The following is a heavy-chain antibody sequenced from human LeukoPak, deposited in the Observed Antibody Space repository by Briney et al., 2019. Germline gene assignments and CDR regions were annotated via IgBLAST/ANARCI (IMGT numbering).Heavy chain of an antibody. J-gene: IGHJ4*02. V-gene: IGHV3-15*01. CDR3: TTDRGYCSGGSCYYGAFDY. Sequence: GGSLRLSCAASGFTVSNAWMSWVRQAPGKGLEWVGRIKSKTDGGTTDYAAPVKGRFTISRDDSKNTLYLQMNSLKTEDTAVYYCTTDRGYCSGGSCYYGAFDYWGQGTLVTVSS. CDR2: IKSKTDGGTT. D-gene: IGHD2-15*01. CDR1: GFTVSNAW.